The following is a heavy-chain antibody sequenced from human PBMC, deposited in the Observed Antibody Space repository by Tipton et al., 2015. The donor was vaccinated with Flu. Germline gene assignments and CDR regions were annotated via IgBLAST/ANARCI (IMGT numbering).Heavy chain of an antibody. CDR1: GDSIRSDYY. J-gene: IGHJ4*02. CDR3: AKVIPELVAGLDS. V-gene: IGHV3-23*01. Sequence: SLRLSCTVSGDSIRSDYYWGWIRQPPGKGLEWVSAVSGGGAITYFADSVKGRFTISRDNSKNILYLQMNSLRADDTAVYSCAKVIPELVAGLDSWGQGTLVTVSS. D-gene: IGHD6-19*01. CDR2: VSGGGAIT.